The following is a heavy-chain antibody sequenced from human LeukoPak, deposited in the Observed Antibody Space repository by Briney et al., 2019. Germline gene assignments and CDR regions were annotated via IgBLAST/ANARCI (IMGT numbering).Heavy chain of an antibody. D-gene: IGHD6-13*01. J-gene: IGHJ5*02. CDR3: ARDRGPGAAAGTPWFDP. CDR1: GFTFSSYW. V-gene: IGHV3-7*03. CDR2: IKQDGSEK. Sequence: PGGSLRLSCAACGFTFSSYWMSWVRQAPGKGLEWVANIKQDGSEKYYVDSVKGRFTISRDNAKNSLYLQMNSLRAEDTAVYYCARDRGPGAAAGTPWFDPWGQGTLVTVSS.